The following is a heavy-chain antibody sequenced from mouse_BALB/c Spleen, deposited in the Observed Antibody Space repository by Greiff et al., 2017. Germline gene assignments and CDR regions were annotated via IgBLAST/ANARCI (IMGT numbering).Heavy chain of an antibody. CDR3: ARCTSLYYFDY. J-gene: IGHJ2*01. CDR1: GYTFTDYY. V-gene: IGHV1-77*01. Sequence: QVQLQQSGAELARPGASVKLSCKASGYTFTDYYINWVKQRTGQGLEWIGEIYPGSGNTYYNEKFKGKATLTADKSSSTAYMQLSSLTSEDSAVYFCARCTSLYYFDYWGQGTTLTVSS. CDR2: IYPGSGNT.